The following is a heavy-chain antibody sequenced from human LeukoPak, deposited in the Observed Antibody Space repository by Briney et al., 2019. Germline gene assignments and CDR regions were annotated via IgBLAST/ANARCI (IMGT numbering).Heavy chain of an antibody. J-gene: IGHJ4*02. Sequence: GRSLRLSCAASGFTFDDYAMHWVRQAPGKGLEWVSGISWNSGSIGYADSVKGRFTISRDNSKNTLYLQMNSLRPEDAAVYYCAKDLYWGCDHWGQGTLITVSS. CDR2: ISWNSGSI. V-gene: IGHV3-9*01. CDR3: AKDLYWGCDH. CDR1: GFTFDDYA. D-gene: IGHD2-15*01.